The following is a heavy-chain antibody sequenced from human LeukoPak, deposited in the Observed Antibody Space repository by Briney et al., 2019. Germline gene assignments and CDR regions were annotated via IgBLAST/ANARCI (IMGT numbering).Heavy chain of an antibody. CDR2: ISSRSSTI. D-gene: IGHD3-22*01. V-gene: IGHV3-48*01. CDR3: ARRGYYDSSGYDY. Sequence: GGSLRLSCAASGFTFSSYSMNWVRQAPGKGLEWVSYISSRSSTIYYADSVKGRFTISRDNAKNSLYLQMNSLRAEDTAIYYCARRGYYDSSGYDYWGQGTLVTVSS. J-gene: IGHJ4*02. CDR1: GFTFSSYS.